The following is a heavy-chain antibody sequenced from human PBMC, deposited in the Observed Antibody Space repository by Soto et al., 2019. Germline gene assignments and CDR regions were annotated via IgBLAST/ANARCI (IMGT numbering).Heavy chain of an antibody. Sequence: QVHLVESGGGLVKPGGSLRLSCAASGFTFTGFHMAWIRRAPGKGLEWVSNIIQSGGYEFYADSVKGRFTVSRDKANNEVYLQMNSLRGEDTAVYYCARGDPAIYGVCGHFASWGEGSVFTVSS. V-gene: IGHV3-11*01. CDR2: IIQSGGYE. CDR3: ARGDPAIYGVCGHFAS. J-gene: IGHJ4*02. CDR1: GFTFTGFH. D-gene: IGHD4-17*01.